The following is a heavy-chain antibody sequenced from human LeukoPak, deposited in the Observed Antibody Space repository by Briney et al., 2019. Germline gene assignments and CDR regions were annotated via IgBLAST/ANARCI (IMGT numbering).Heavy chain of an antibody. D-gene: IGHD6-19*01. CDR1: GYTFTSYY. Sequence: ASVKVSCKTSGYTFTSYYIHWVRQAPGQGLEWMGLIDPSGGSTGYAQNFQGRVTMTRDTSTSTVYMELSSLRSEDMAVYYCARALIAVAGTLGFDYWGQGTLVTVSS. CDR3: ARALIAVAGTLGFDY. J-gene: IGHJ4*02. CDR2: IDPSGGST. V-gene: IGHV1-46*01.